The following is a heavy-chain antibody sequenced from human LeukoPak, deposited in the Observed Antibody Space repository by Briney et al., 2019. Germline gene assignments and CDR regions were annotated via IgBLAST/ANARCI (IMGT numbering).Heavy chain of an antibody. D-gene: IGHD3-22*01. Sequence: GESLKISCKASGYSFTSYWIGWVRQMPGKGLEWMGIIYPGDSDTRYSPSFQGQVTISADKSISTAYLQWSSLKASDTAMYYCASRNYYDSSGDAFDIWGQGTMVTVSS. CDR1: GYSFTSYW. CDR2: IYPGDSDT. V-gene: IGHV5-51*01. CDR3: ASRNYYDSSGDAFDI. J-gene: IGHJ3*02.